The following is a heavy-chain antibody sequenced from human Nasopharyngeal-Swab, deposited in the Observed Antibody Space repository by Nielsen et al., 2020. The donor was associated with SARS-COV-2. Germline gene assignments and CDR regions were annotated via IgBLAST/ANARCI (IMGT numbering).Heavy chain of an antibody. CDR1: GVSITSQY. J-gene: IGHJ5*02. CDR2: ISHNSGT. CDR3: AKEGATGWFDP. Sequence: SETLSLTCTVSGVSITSQYWSWIRQPPGKGLEWIGYISHNSGTSYNPSLKSRVTMFLDTSKNQFSLRLRSLNAADTAVYYRAKEGATGWFDPWGQGTLVTVSS. V-gene: IGHV4-59*11.